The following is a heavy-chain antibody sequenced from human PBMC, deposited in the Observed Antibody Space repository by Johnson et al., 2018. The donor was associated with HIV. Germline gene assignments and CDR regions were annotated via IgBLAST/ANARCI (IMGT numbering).Heavy chain of an antibody. V-gene: IGHV3-30*14. Sequence: QMLLVESGGGVVQPGRSLRLSCAASGFTISDSALHWVRQAPGKGLEWVAVISYDGSKKFYADSLKGRFTISRDSSKNSLYLQMNSLKAGDTAVYYCARGRDYYGSIDAFDIWGQGTLVTVSS. CDR1: GFTISDSA. D-gene: IGHD3-10*01. CDR2: ISYDGSKK. CDR3: ARGRDYYGSIDAFDI. J-gene: IGHJ3*02.